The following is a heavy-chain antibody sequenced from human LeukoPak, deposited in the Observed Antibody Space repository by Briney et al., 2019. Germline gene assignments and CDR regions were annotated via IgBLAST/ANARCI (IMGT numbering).Heavy chain of an antibody. CDR2: ISDGGSIT. Sequence: GGSLRLSCAASGFTFSDYGLTWVRQAPGKGLEWVSTISDGGSITYYADSVKGRFTISRDNSKNTLFLQMSSLRAEDTAVYYCAKSRGSGRSMPRGVNLDYRGQATLVTVSS. J-gene: IGHJ4*02. D-gene: IGHD3-10*01. CDR3: AKSRGSGRSMPRGVNLDY. CDR1: GFTFSDYG. V-gene: IGHV3-23*01.